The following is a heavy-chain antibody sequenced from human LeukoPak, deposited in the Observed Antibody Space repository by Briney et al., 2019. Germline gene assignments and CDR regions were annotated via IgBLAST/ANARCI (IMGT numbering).Heavy chain of an antibody. J-gene: IGHJ6*03. CDR2: ISAYNGNT. Sequence: ASVKVSCKVSGYTLTELSMHWVRQAPGQGLEWMGWISAYNGNTNYAQKLQGRVTMTTDTSTSTAYMDLRSLRSDDTAVYYCARGPPHRDYYYYYMDVWGKGTTVTVSS. D-gene: IGHD5-24*01. V-gene: IGHV1-18*01. CDR3: ARGPPHRDYYYYYMDV. CDR1: GYTLTELS.